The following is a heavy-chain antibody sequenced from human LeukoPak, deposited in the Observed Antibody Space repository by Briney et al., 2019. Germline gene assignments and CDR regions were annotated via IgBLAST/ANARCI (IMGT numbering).Heavy chain of an antibody. CDR3: ARGAYYYGLNWFDP. CDR2: IYYSGST. CDR1: GGSISSYY. D-gene: IGHD3-10*01. Sequence: SETLSLTCTVSGGSISSYYWSWIRQPPGKGLEWIGYIYYSGSTNYNPSLKSRVTISVDTSKNQFSLKLSSVTAADTAVYYCARGAYYYGLNWFDPWGQGTLVTVSS. V-gene: IGHV4-59*01. J-gene: IGHJ5*02.